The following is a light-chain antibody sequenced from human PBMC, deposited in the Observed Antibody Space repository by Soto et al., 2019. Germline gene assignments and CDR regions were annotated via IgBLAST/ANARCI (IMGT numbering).Light chain of an antibody. J-gene: IGKJ5*01. CDR3: QQGYSTTPIT. Sequence: DIQMTQSLSSLSAAIGDKVTITCRASQSIKNYLNWYQQKPGAAPKLLIYGASNLESGVPSRFSGSGSGTEFTLSISSLHPEDFATYYCQQGYSTTPITFGQGTRLEIK. CDR1: QSIKNY. CDR2: GAS. V-gene: IGKV1-39*01.